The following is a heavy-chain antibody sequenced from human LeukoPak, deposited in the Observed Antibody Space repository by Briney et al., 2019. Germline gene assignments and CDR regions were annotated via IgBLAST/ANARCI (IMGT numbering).Heavy chain of an antibody. CDR2: INHSGST. CDR3: ARYYCGSASCPGVDS. Sequence: PSETLSLTCAVYGGSFSGFYWSWIRRPPGKGLEWIGEINHSGSTNYNPSLKSRVSISVDTSKNHFSLNLNSVTPADTAFYYCARYYCGSASCPGVDSWGQGTLVTVSS. V-gene: IGHV4-34*01. J-gene: IGHJ4*02. CDR1: GGSFSGFY. D-gene: IGHD2-2*01.